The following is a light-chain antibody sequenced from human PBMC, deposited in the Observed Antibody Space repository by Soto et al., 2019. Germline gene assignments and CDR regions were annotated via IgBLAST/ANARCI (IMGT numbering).Light chain of an antibody. CDR2: NNN. J-gene: IGLJ3*02. V-gene: IGLV1-44*01. CDR3: ATWDDSLNARGV. Sequence: QSVLTQPPSASGTPGQRVTISCSGSRSNIGNNAVTWYQQFPGTAPKLLIYNNNQRPSGVPDRFSGSESDTSASLAISGLESEAEADYYCATWDDSLNARGVFGGGTKLTVL. CDR1: RSNIGNNA.